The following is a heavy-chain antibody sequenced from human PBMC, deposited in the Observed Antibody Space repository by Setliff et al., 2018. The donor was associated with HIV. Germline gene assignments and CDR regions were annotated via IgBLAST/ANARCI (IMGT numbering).Heavy chain of an antibody. J-gene: IGHJ4*02. Sequence: GGSLRLSCAASGFTFSYYGMHWVRQAPGKGLEWVTSIRYDGSYKYYADSVRGRFTISRDNSKNTLYLQMNSLRAEDTAVYYCARDPESQGEPSDYWGQGTLVTVSS. V-gene: IGHV3-30*02. CDR2: IRYDGSYK. CDR1: GFTFSYYG. CDR3: ARDPESQGEPSDY. D-gene: IGHD1-1*01.